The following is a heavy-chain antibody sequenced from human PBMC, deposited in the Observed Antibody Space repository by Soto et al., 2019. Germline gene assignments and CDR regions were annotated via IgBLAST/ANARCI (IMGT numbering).Heavy chain of an antibody. Sequence: SETLSLTCPVSGGSISSGGYYWSWIRQHPGKGLEWIGYIYYSGSTYYNPSLKSRVTISVDTSKNQFSLKLSSVTAADTAVYYCARWPQLEPRFEYWGQGTLVTVSS. J-gene: IGHJ4*02. CDR3: ARWPQLEPRFEY. V-gene: IGHV4-31*03. CDR2: IYYSGST. D-gene: IGHD1-1*01. CDR1: GGSISSGGYY.